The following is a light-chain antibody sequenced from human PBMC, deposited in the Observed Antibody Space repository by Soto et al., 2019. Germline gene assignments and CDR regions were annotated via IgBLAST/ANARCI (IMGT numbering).Light chain of an antibody. CDR1: QGISGW. V-gene: IGKV1-5*01. J-gene: IGKJ1*01. CDR2: DAS. CDR3: QQYDSFSVWT. Sequence: DIQMTRSPSTLSASVGDRVIITCRASQGISGWLAWYQQKAGKAPRLLIFDASSLMSGVPSRFSGSGYGTEFTLTINRLQPDDSATYYCQQYDSFSVWTFGQGTKVEIK.